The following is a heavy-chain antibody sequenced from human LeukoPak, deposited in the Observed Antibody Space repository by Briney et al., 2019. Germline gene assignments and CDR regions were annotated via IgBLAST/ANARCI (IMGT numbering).Heavy chain of an antibody. D-gene: IGHD1-26*01. Sequence: SETLSLTCTVPGYSISSGYYWGWIRPPPGKGLEWIGRIYHSGSTYYNPSLKSRVTISVDTSKNQFSLKLSSVTAADTAVYYCASFSGSYSYYFDYWGQGTLVTVSS. J-gene: IGHJ4*02. CDR1: GYSISSGYY. CDR3: ASFSGSYSYYFDY. CDR2: IYHSGST. V-gene: IGHV4-38-2*02.